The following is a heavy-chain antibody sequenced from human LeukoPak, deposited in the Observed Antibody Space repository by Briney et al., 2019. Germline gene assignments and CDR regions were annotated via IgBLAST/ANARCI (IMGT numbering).Heavy chain of an antibody. Sequence: EASVKVSCKASGYTFTSYGISWVRQAPGQGLEWMGWISAYNGNTNYARKLQGRVTMTTDTSTSTAYMELRSLRSDDTVVYYCARDEGHCSSTSCYNWFDPWGQGTLVTVSS. J-gene: IGHJ5*02. D-gene: IGHD2-2*01. CDR2: ISAYNGNT. CDR1: GYTFTSYG. V-gene: IGHV1-18*01. CDR3: ARDEGHCSSTSCYNWFDP.